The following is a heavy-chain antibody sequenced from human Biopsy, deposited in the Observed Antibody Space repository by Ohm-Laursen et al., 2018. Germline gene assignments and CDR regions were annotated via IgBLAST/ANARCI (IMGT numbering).Heavy chain of an antibody. J-gene: IGHJ4*02. V-gene: IGHV1-2*02. CDR1: GFSFTGNY. D-gene: IGHD6-19*01. Sequence: SVTLSCQASGFSFTGNYTHWVRQAPGPGLEWIGWIRPKSGGTNYAQKFQGNITMTKNTSMSTAYMEMSRLRSDDTAVYYCALQSVAQMKNFDYWGQGTLVTVSS. CDR3: ALQSVAQMKNFDY. CDR2: IRPKSGGT.